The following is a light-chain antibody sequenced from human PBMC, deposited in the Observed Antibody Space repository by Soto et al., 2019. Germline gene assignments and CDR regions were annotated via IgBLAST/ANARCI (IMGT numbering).Light chain of an antibody. CDR2: AAS. Sequence: DLQMTQSPSSLSASVGDRVTITCRASQSISSNLNWYQQKSGKAPELLIYAASSLQSGVPSRFSGSGSGTDFTLTISSLQPEDFATYYCQQSYSTPFTFGPGTKVDIK. J-gene: IGKJ3*01. V-gene: IGKV1-39*01. CDR3: QQSYSTPFT. CDR1: QSISSN.